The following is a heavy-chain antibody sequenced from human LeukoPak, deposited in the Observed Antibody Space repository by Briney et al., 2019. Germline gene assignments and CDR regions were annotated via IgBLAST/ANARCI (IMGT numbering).Heavy chain of an antibody. CDR1: GGSISSSSYY. CDR2: IYYSGST. J-gene: IGHJ4*02. V-gene: IGHV4-39*07. CDR3: ARAWLRLVMFDY. D-gene: IGHD5-12*01. Sequence: SETLSLTCTVSGGSISSSSYYWGWIRQPPGKGLEWIGSIYYSGSTYYNPSLKSRVTISVDTSKNQFSLKLSSVTAADTAVYYCARAWLRLVMFDYWRQGTLVTVSS.